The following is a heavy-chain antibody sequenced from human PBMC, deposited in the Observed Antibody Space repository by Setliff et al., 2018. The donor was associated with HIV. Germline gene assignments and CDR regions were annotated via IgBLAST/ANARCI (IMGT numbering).Heavy chain of an antibody. CDR1: GFTFSSYT. J-gene: IGHJ4*02. Sequence: PGGSLRLSCAASGFTFSSYTMSWVRQAPGKGLEWVSGISGSGANTYHADSVKGRFTMTGDTSISTAYMELSRLRSDDTAVYYCARDFTYDYDSSGPGWGQGTLVTVSS. CDR3: ARDFTYDYDSSGPG. V-gene: IGHV3-23*01. D-gene: IGHD3-22*01. CDR2: ISGSGANT.